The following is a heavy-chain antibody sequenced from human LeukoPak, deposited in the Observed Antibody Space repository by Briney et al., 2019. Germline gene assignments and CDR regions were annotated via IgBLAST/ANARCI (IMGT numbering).Heavy chain of an antibody. Sequence: PGGSLRLSCAVSGFIFSSYSMNWVRQAPGKGLEWVSHISSSSTSKYYADSVKGRFTISRDNSKNTLYLQMNRLRAEDTAVYYCANGYSSSWYSVDYWGQRTLVTVSS. CDR1: GFIFSSYS. V-gene: IGHV3-48*01. CDR3: ANGYSSSWYSVDY. CDR2: ISSSSTSK. J-gene: IGHJ4*02. D-gene: IGHD6-13*01.